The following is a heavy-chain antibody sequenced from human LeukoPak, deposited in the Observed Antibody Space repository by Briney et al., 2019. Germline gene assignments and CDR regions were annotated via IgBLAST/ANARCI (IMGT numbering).Heavy chain of an antibody. Sequence: PGGSPRLSCAASGFTFSSYAMSWVRQAPGKGLEWVSAISGSGGSTYYADSVKGRFTISRDNSKNTLYLQMNSLRAEDTAVYCCAKVGHIVATICYFDYWGQGTLVTVSS. D-gene: IGHD5-12*01. CDR2: ISGSGGST. CDR1: GFTFSSYA. V-gene: IGHV3-23*01. CDR3: AKVGHIVATICYFDY. J-gene: IGHJ4*02.